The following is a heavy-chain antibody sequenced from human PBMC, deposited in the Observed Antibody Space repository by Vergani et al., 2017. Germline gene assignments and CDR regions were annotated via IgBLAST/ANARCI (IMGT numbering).Heavy chain of an antibody. CDR3: ARDRGCATISCYFSGAFDY. J-gene: IGHJ4*02. V-gene: IGHV3-30*02. CDR2: IHYDGSHE. CDR1: GYTFGHFD. Sequence: QEQLLQSGGGVVQPGGSLRLSCIGSGYTFGHFDMHWVRQAPGKGLAWVAFIHYDGSHEYYIDSVKGRFTISRDNSKNTLILQMNGLRAEDTAVYYCARDRGCATISCYFSGAFDYWGLGTLVSVSS. D-gene: IGHD2-2*01.